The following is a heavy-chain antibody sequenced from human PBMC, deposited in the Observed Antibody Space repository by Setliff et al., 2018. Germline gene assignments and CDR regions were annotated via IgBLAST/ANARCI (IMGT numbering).Heavy chain of an antibody. CDR1: GFTFGDFA. CDR3: ARDVAPPNDIRFDP. D-gene: IGHD2-15*01. Sequence: LRLSCAASGFTFGDFAMTWVRQAPGKGLEWVSGIGGRGISTYYADSVKGRFIISRDNSENTLYLQMNSLRAEDTAVYYCARDVAPPNDIRFDPWGQGTLVTVSS. CDR2: IGGRGIST. J-gene: IGHJ5*02. V-gene: IGHV3-23*01.